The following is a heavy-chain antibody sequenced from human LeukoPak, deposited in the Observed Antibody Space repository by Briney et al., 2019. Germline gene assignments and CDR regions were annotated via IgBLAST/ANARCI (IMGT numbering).Heavy chain of an antibody. Sequence: SETLSLTCTVSGDSISSYYWTWIRQPPGKGLEWIGYIYYSGSTNYNPSLRSRVTISVDTSKNQLSLRLSSVTAADTAVYYCARELEYCSSTSCYENWFDPWGQGTLVTVSS. CDR3: ARELEYCSSTSCYENWFDP. D-gene: IGHD2-2*01. CDR2: IYYSGST. V-gene: IGHV4-59*01. CDR1: GDSISSYY. J-gene: IGHJ5*02.